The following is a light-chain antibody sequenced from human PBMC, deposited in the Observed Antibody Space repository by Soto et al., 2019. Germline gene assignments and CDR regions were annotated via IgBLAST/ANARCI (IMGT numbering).Light chain of an antibody. V-gene: IGKV1-9*01. Sequence: DIQLTQSPSFLSASVGDRVTITCRASLGISNYLAWYQQKAGKAPKLLIHTASTLQNGVPSRFSGSGSGTEFTLTISSLQPEDLATYYCQHSRSYPLTFVGGTKGDIK. CDR2: TAS. CDR1: LGISNY. CDR3: QHSRSYPLT. J-gene: IGKJ4*01.